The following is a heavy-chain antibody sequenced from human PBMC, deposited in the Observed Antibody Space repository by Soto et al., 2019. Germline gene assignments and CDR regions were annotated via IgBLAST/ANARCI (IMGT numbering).Heavy chain of an antibody. D-gene: IGHD2-8*01. CDR3: ATLFYD. V-gene: IGHV3-30-3*01. J-gene: IGHJ4*02. CDR2: IADDGSNK. CDR1: GFTFNNYA. Sequence: QMPLVESGGGVVQPGRSLKLSCAASGFTFNNYAMHWVRQAPGKGLEWVAVIADDGSNKYYANSVKGRFTISRDNSKNTLSLQMNSLRPEDTAVYYCATLFYDWGQGTLVAVSS.